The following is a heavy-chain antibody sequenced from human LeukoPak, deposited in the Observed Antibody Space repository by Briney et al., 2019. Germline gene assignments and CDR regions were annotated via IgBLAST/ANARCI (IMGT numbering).Heavy chain of an antibody. V-gene: IGHV1-8*01. CDR2: MDPKSDQT. CDR3: ASYGSGSYYYYYYGMDV. CDR1: GYTFTNYD. Sequence: ASVKVSCTASGYTFTNYDINWVRQAPGQGLEWMGWMDPKSDQTAYAQKFQGRVTMTRDTSISTAYMELRSLRSDDTAVYYCASYGSGSYYYYYYGMDVWGQGTTVTVSS. D-gene: IGHD3-10*01. J-gene: IGHJ6*02.